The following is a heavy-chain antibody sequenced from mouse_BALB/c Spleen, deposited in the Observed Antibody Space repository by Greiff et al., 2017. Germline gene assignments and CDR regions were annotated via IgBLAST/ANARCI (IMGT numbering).Heavy chain of an antibody. CDR2: INPYNDGT. Sequence: VQLQQSGPELVKPGASVKMSCKASGYTFTSYVMHWVKQKPGQGLEWIGYINPYNDGTKYNEKFKGKATLTSDKSSSTAYMELSSLTSEDSAVYYCARSLLGITSWFAYWGQGTLVTVSA. CDR1: GYTFTSYV. D-gene: IGHD1-1*01. V-gene: IGHV1-14*01. CDR3: ARSLLGITSWFAY. J-gene: IGHJ3*01.